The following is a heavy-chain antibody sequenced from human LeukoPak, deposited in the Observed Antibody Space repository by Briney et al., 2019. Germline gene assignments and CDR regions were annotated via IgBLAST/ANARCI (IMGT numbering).Heavy chain of an antibody. Sequence: SETLSLTCTVSGGSISSYYWSWIRQPPGKGLEWIGYIYYSGSTNYNPSLKSRVTISVDTSKNQLSLKLSSVTAADTAVYYCARDLRARWYFDLWGRGTLVTVSS. J-gene: IGHJ2*01. CDR1: GGSISSYY. CDR2: IYYSGST. V-gene: IGHV4-59*01. CDR3: ARDLRARWYFDL.